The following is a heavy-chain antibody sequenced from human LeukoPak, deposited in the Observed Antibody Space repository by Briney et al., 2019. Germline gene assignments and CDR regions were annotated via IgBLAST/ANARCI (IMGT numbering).Heavy chain of an antibody. CDR2: IYHSGST. CDR1: GYSISSGYY. V-gene: IGHV4-38-2*02. D-gene: IGHD6-19*01. J-gene: IGHJ4*02. CDR3: ARFGSGWWYNDY. Sequence: SSETLSLTCTVSGYSISSGYYWAWIRQPPGKGLEWIGSIYHSGSTYYNPSLKSRVTISVDTSKNQFSLKLSSVTAADTAVYYCARFGSGWWYNDYWGQGTLVTVSS.